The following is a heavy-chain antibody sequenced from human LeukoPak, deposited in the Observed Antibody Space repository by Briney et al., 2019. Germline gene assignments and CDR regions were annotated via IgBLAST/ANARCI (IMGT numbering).Heavy chain of an antibody. J-gene: IGHJ4*02. Sequence: QTGGSLRLSCAASGFTLNSNYMSWVRQAPGKGLEWVSAISGSGGSTYYADSVKGRFTISRDNSKNTLYLQMNSLRAEDTAVYYCAKDMRFDWTPYYFDYWGQGTLVTVSS. V-gene: IGHV3-23*01. CDR2: ISGSGGST. CDR3: AKDMRFDWTPYYFDY. D-gene: IGHD3-9*01. CDR1: GFTLNSNY.